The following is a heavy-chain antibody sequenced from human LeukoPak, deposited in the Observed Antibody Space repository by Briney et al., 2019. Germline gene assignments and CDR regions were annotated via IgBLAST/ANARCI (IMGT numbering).Heavy chain of an antibody. D-gene: IGHD6-13*01. J-gene: IGHJ3*02. CDR1: GVTFSSYG. V-gene: IGHV3-33*01. CDR3: GVLPAGSRAFDI. CDR2: IWYDGSNK. Sequence: GGSLRLSCAASGVTFSSYGMRWVRQAPGKGLEWVAVIWYDGSNKYYADSVKGRFTISRDNSKNTLYLQMNSLRAEDTAVYYCGVLPAGSRAFDIWGQGTMVTVSS.